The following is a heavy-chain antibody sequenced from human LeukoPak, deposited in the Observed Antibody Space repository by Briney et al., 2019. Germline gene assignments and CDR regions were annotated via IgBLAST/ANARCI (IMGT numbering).Heavy chain of an antibody. CDR2: IKSKTDGGTT. Sequence: GGSLRPSCAASGFTFSNAWMSWVRQAPGKGLEWVGRIKSKTDGGTTDYAAPVKGRFTISRDDSKNTLYLQMNSLKTEDTAVYYCTTEVVAAHFDYWGQGTLVTVSS. CDR3: TTEVVAAHFDY. J-gene: IGHJ4*02. V-gene: IGHV3-15*01. CDR1: GFTFSNAW. D-gene: IGHD2-15*01.